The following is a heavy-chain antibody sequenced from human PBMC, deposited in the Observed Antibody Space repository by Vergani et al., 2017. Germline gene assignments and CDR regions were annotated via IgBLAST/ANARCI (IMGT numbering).Heavy chain of an antibody. CDR2: IWHDGSNK. Sequence: QVQLVESGGGVVQPGRSLRLSCAASGFIFSSYGMHWVRQAPGKGLEWVAVIWHDGSNKYYADSVKGRFTISRDNSKNTLYLQMNSLRAEDTAVYYCAKRSSIYYYDSSGYYGEGYWGQGTLVTVSS. CDR1: GFIFSSYG. D-gene: IGHD3-22*01. CDR3: AKRSSIYYYDSSGYYGEGY. V-gene: IGHV3-33*06. J-gene: IGHJ4*02.